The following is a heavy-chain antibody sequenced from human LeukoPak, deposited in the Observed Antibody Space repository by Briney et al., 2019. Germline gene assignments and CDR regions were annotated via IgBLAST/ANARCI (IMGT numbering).Heavy chain of an antibody. D-gene: IGHD2-2*01. Sequence: GGSLRLSCAASGFTFNDYAMNWVRQAPGKGLEWVSAISGSGGSTYYADSVKGRFTISRDNSKNTLYLQMNSLRAEDTAVYYCAKGCSSTSCPNQNAFDIWGQGTMVTVSS. CDR1: GFTFNDYA. V-gene: IGHV3-23*01. CDR2: ISGSGGST. J-gene: IGHJ3*02. CDR3: AKGCSSTSCPNQNAFDI.